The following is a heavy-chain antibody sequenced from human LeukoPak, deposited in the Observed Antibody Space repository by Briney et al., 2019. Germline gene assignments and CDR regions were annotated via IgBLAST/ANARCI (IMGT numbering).Heavy chain of an antibody. V-gene: IGHV3-30*02. Sequence: GGSLRLSCAASGFTFSSYGMHWVRQAPGKGLEWVAVIWYGGSNKYYADSVKGRFTISRDNSKNTLYLQMNSLRAEDTAVYYCAKEMSSGWYEHDAFDIWGQGTMVTVSS. J-gene: IGHJ3*02. CDR1: GFTFSSYG. CDR3: AKEMSSGWYEHDAFDI. D-gene: IGHD6-19*01. CDR2: IWYGGSNK.